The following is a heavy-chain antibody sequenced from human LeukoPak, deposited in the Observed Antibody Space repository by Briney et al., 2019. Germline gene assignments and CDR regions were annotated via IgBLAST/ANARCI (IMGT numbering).Heavy chain of an antibody. CDR3: ARESDTGYSYGYPYYFDY. D-gene: IGHD5-18*01. V-gene: IGHV1-18*01. J-gene: IGHJ4*02. CDR2: ISAYNGNT. Sequence: ASVKVSCKASGYTFTSYDINWVRQAPGQGLEWMGWISAYNGNTNYAQKLQGRVTMTTDTSTSTAYMELRSLRSDDTAVYYCARESDTGYSYGYPYYFDYWGQGTLVTVSS. CDR1: GYTFTSYD.